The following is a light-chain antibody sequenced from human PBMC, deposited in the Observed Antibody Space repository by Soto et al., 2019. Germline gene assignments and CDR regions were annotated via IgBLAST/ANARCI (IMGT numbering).Light chain of an antibody. CDR1: SSNIGTNY. Sequence: QSVLTQPPSASRTPGQRVTISCSGSSSNIGTNYVYWYQQLPGTAPKLLIYSNNQRPSGVPDRFSGSKSGTSASLAISGLRSEDEADYYCAAWDDSLRGPVFGGGTKLTVL. J-gene: IGLJ2*01. CDR3: AAWDDSLRGPV. V-gene: IGLV1-47*02. CDR2: SNN.